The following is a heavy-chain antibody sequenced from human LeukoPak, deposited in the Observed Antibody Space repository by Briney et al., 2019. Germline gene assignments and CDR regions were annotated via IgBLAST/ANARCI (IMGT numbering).Heavy chain of an antibody. J-gene: IGHJ4*02. CDR2: ISSSSSTI. CDR1: GFTFSSYS. Sequence: PGGSLRLSCAASGFTFSSYSMNWVRQAPGKGLEWVSYISSSSSTIYYADSVKGRFTISRDNAKNSLYLQMNSLRAEDTAVHYCARDWDCSGGSCPFDYWGQGTLVTVSS. V-gene: IGHV3-48*04. CDR3: ARDWDCSGGSCPFDY. D-gene: IGHD2-15*01.